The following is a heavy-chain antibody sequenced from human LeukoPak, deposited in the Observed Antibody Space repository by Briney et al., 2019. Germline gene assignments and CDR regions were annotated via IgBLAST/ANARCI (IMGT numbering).Heavy chain of an antibody. CDR2: IYSGGST. J-gene: IGHJ3*02. CDR3: ARVCGGDCNDAFDI. D-gene: IGHD2-21*02. CDR1: GFTVSSNY. V-gene: IGHV3-53*01. Sequence: PGGSLRLSCAASGFTVSSNYMSWVRPAPGKGLEWVSVIYSGGSTYYADSVKGRFTISRDNSKNTLYLQMNSLRAEDTAVYYCARVCGGDCNDAFDIWGQGTMVTVSS.